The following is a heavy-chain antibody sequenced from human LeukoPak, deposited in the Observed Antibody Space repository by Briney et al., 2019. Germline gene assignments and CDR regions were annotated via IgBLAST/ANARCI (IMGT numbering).Heavy chain of an antibody. J-gene: IGHJ6*03. CDR1: GGSFSGYY. CDR2: INHSGST. Sequence: SETLSLTCAVYGGSFSGYYWSWIRQPPGKGLEWIGEINHSGSTNYNPSLKSRVTISVDTSKNQFSLKLSSVTAADTAVYYCARVKRGSDYMDVWGKGTTVTISS. V-gene: IGHV4-34*01. D-gene: IGHD5-12*01. CDR3: ARVKRGSDYMDV.